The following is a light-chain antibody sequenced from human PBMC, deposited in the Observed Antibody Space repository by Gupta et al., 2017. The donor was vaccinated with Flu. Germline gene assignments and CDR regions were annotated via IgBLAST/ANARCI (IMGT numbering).Light chain of an antibody. J-gene: IGLJ2*01. V-gene: IGLV2-14*01. CDR3: SSYTSNSTLVV. CDR2: EVS. CDR1: SSDVGGYNY. Sequence: QSALTQPASVSGSPGQSITISCTGTSSDVGGYNYVSWYQQHPGKAPKLMSYEVSNRPSGVSNRFSGSKSGTTASLTISGLQAEEEADYYCSSYTSNSTLVVFGGGTKLTVL.